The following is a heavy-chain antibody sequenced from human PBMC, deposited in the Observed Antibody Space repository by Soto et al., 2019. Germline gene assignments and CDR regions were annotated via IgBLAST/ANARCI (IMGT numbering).Heavy chain of an antibody. V-gene: IGHV3-74*01. J-gene: IGHJ4*02. CDR1: GFTFSRYW. Sequence: EVQLVESGGGLVQPGGSLRLSCAASGFTFSRYWMHWVRQAPGEGLVWVSRIDSYGSRTSQVDSVEGRFTISRDNAKNTLYLQRNSLRAEDTAVYFCARGWVEGLSRQPPTDYWGQGTLVTVSS. CDR2: IDSYGSRT. D-gene: IGHD3-3*01. CDR3: ARGWVEGLSRQPPTDY.